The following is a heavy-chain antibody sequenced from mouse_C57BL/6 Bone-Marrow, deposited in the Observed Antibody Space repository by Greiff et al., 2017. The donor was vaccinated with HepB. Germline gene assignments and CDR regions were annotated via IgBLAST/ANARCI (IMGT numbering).Heavy chain of an antibody. J-gene: IGHJ4*01. D-gene: IGHD2-5*01. V-gene: IGHV1-80*01. CDR1: GYAFSSYW. CDR2: IYPGDGDT. Sequence: VQLQQSGAELVKPGASVKISCKASGYAFSSYWMNWVKQRPGKGLEWIGQIYPGDGDTNYNGKFKAKATLTADKSSSTAYMQLSSLTSEDSAVYFCARSFYSDYESIAMDYWGQGTSVTVSS. CDR3: ARSFYSDYESIAMDY.